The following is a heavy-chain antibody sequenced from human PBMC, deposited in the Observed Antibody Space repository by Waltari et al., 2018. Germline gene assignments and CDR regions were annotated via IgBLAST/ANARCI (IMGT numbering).Heavy chain of an antibody. V-gene: IGHV4-4*07. CDR1: ANSISSYY. CDR2: IYSSGTT. J-gene: IGHJ3*02. Sequence: QVQLQESGPGLVKPSETLSLTCTVSANSISSYYWRWIRQPAGKGLEWIGRIYSSGTTNYNPSLKSRVTMSVDTSKNKLSLKLNSVTAADTAIYYCARGGGATPAAFDIWGQGTMVTVSS. D-gene: IGHD1-26*01. CDR3: ARGGGATPAAFDI.